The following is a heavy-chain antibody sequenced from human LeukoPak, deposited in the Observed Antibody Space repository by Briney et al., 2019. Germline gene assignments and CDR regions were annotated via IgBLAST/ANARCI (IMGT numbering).Heavy chain of an antibody. CDR3: AREPEGESFDY. Sequence: SVKVSCKASGGTFSSYAISRVRQAPGQGLEWMGRIIPIFGIANYAQKFQGRVTITADKSTSTAYMELSSLRSEDTAVYYCAREPEGESFDYWGQGTLVTVSS. CDR2: IIPIFGIA. V-gene: IGHV1-69*04. D-gene: IGHD3-16*01. J-gene: IGHJ4*02. CDR1: GGTFSSYA.